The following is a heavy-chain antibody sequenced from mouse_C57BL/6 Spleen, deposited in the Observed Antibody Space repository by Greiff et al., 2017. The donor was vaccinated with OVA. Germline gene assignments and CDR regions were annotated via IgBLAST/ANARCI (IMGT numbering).Heavy chain of an antibody. CDR2: INPNNGGT. D-gene: IGHD2-3*01. Sequence: EVMLVESGPELVKPGASVKIPCKASGYTFTDYNMDWVKQSHGKSLEWIGDINPNNGGTIYNQKFKGKATLTVDKSSSTAYMELRSLTSEDTAVYYCAMYDGYRAWFAYWGQGTLVTVSA. CDR1: GYTFTDYN. J-gene: IGHJ3*01. V-gene: IGHV1-18*01. CDR3: AMYDGYRAWFAY.